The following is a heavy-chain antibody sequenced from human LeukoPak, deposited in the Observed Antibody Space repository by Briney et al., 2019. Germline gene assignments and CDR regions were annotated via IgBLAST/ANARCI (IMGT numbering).Heavy chain of an antibody. V-gene: IGHV3-23*01. CDR1: GFTFSSYA. CDR3: AKHGQQAMIVVVIPYYFDY. D-gene: IGHD3-22*01. CDR2: ISGSGGST. Sequence: PGASLRLSCAASGFTFSSYATSWVRQAPGKGLEWVSAISGSGGSTYYADSVKGRFTISRDNSKNTLYLQMNSLRAEDTAVYYCAKHGQQAMIVVVIPYYFDYWGQGTLVTVSS. J-gene: IGHJ4*02.